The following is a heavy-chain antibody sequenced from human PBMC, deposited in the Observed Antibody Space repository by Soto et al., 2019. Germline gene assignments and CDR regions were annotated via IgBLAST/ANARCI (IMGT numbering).Heavy chain of an antibody. V-gene: IGHV4-4*02. Sequence: QVQLQESGPGLVKPSGTLPLTCAVSGGSISSSNWWSWVRQPPGKGLEWIGEIYHSGSTNYNPSLKSRVTISVDKSKNQFSLKLSSVTAADTAVYYCARVLPGYSSSWTPVRWGQGTLVTVSS. CDR1: GGSISSSNW. CDR2: IYHSGST. J-gene: IGHJ4*02. CDR3: ARVLPGYSSSWTPVR. D-gene: IGHD6-13*01.